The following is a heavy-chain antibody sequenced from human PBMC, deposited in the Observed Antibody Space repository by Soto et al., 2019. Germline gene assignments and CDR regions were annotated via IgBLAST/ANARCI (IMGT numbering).Heavy chain of an antibody. CDR1: GFTFSSYG. CDR2: ISYDGSNK. CDR3: ANSPHDSSGYRQGPFDY. V-gene: IGHV3-30*18. J-gene: IGHJ4*02. Sequence: PGGSLRLSCAASGFTFSSYGMHWVRQAPGKGLEWVVVISYDGSNKYYADSVKGRFTISRDNSKNTLYLQMNSLRAEDTAVYYCANSPHDSSGYRQGPFDYWGQGTLVTVSS. D-gene: IGHD3-22*01.